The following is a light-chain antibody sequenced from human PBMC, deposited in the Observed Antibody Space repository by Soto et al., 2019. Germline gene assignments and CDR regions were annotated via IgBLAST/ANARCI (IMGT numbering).Light chain of an antibody. CDR3: QERSNWPA. V-gene: IGKV3-11*01. CDR1: QGIRNY. Sequence: VLTQSPATLSLSPGERATLSCRASQGIRNYLAWYQQKPGQAPRLLIYDASNRATGIPARFSGSGSGTDFTLTISSLEPEDFAVYYCQERSNWPAFGQGTKVDIK. J-gene: IGKJ1*01. CDR2: DAS.